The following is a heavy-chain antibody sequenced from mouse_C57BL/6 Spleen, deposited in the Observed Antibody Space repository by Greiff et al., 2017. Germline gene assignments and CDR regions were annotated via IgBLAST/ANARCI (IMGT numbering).Heavy chain of an antibody. Sequence: VQLQESGPELVKPGASVKISCKASGYAFSSSWMNWVKQRPGKGLEWIGRIYPGDGDTNYNGKFKGKATLTADKSSSTAYMQLSSLTSEDSAVYFCAIYDYDAMDYWGQGTSVTVSS. J-gene: IGHJ4*01. V-gene: IGHV1-82*01. D-gene: IGHD2-3*01. CDR1: GYAFSSSW. CDR3: AIYDYDAMDY. CDR2: IYPGDGDT.